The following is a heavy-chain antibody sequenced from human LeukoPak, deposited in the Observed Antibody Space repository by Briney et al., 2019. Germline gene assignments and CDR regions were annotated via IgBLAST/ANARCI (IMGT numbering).Heavy chain of an antibody. CDR1: GYTFTSYY. D-gene: IGHD3-3*01. Sequence: ASVKVSCKASGYTFTSYYMHWVRQAPGQGLEWMGIINPSGGSTSYAQKFQGRVTMTRDTSTSTVYMELGSLRSEDTAVYYCARDRMYYDFWSGYTLPDYGMDVWGQGTTVTVSS. V-gene: IGHV1-46*01. CDR3: ARDRMYYDFWSGYTLPDYGMDV. CDR2: INPSGGST. J-gene: IGHJ6*02.